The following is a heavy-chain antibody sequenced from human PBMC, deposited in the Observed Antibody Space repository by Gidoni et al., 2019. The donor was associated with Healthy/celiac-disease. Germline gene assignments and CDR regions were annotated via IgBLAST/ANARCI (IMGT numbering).Heavy chain of an antibody. V-gene: IGHV3-30*18. CDR3: AKDTVGDSSGWFGFGY. D-gene: IGHD6-19*01. J-gene: IGHJ4*02. Sequence: QVQLVESGGGVVQPGRSLRLSCAASGFTFSSYGMHWVRQAPGKGLEWVAVIPYDGSNKYYADSVKGRFTISRDNSKNTLYLQMNSLRAEDTAVYYCAKDTVGDSSGWFGFGYWGQGTLVTVSS. CDR2: IPYDGSNK. CDR1: GFTFSSYG.